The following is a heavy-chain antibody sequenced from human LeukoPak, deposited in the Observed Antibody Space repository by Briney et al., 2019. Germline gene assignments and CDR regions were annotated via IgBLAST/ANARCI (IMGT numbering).Heavy chain of an antibody. V-gene: IGHV3-9*01. CDR3: AKDRRGYSGTFDY. J-gene: IGHJ4*02. CDR1: GFTFDDYA. Sequence: HPGGSLRLSCAASGFTFDDYAMHWVRRAPGKGLEWVSGISWNSGSIGYADSVKGRFTISRDNAKNSLYLQINSLRAEDTALYYCAKDRRGYSGTFDYWGQGTLVTVSS. D-gene: IGHD5-12*01. CDR2: ISWNSGSI.